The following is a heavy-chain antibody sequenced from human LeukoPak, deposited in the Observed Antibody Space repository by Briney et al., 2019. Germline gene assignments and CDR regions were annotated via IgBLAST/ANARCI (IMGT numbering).Heavy chain of an antibody. V-gene: IGHV1-18*01. J-gene: IGHJ5*02. Sequence: ASVKVSCKASGYTFTSYGISWVRQAPGQGLEWMGWISAYNGNTNYAQKLQGRVTMTTDTSTSTAYMELRSLRSDDTAVYYCARGKKRYYDSRPFDPWGQGTLVTVSS. D-gene: IGHD3-22*01. CDR3: ARGKKRYYDSRPFDP. CDR1: GYTFTSYG. CDR2: ISAYNGNT.